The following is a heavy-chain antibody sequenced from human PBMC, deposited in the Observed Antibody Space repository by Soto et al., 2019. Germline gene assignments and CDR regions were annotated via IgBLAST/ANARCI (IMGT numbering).Heavy chain of an antibody. V-gene: IGHV2-5*01. Sequence: QITLKESGPTLVKPTQTLTLTCTFSGFSLNTAGVGVGWIRQPPGKALEWLALIYWSDEERYRPSLRSRLTITKATSKTQGVRKMTNMEPVDTATYYCALRGHCSGDSCYSAWGQGTLVTVSS. CDR3: ALRGHCSGDSCYSA. J-gene: IGHJ5*02. CDR1: GFSLNTAGVG. CDR2: IYWSDEE. D-gene: IGHD2-15*01.